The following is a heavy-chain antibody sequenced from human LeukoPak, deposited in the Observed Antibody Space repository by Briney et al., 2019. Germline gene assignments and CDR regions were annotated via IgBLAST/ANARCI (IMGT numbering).Heavy chain of an antibody. D-gene: IGHD3-16*01. J-gene: IGHJ4*02. CDR1: GFTFSSYA. CDR2: ISGSGGST. V-gene: IGHV3-23*01. CDR3: ARGGYNPPRLEY. Sequence: GGSLRLSCAASGFTFSSYAMSWVRQAPGKGLEWVTGISGSGGSTYYADSVEGRFTISRDNSKNTLYVQLNSLRGEDTAVYYCARGGYNPPRLEYWGQGTLVTVSS.